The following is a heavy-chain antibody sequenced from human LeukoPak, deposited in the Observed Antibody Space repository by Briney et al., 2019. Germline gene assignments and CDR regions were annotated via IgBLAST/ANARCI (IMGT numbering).Heavy chain of an antibody. V-gene: IGHV3-11*06. Sequence: GGPLRLSCAVSGFTFSDYYMSCLRQARGKGVEWVSYISSSSSYTNYADSVKGRFTISRDNAKNSLYLQMNSLRAEDTAVYYCARDYGDYAFDYWGQGTLVTVSS. D-gene: IGHD4-17*01. CDR3: ARDYGDYAFDY. CDR2: ISSSSSYT. J-gene: IGHJ4*02. CDR1: GFTFSDYY.